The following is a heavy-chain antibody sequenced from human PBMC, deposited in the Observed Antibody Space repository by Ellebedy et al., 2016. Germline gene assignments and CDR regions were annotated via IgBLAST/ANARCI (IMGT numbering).Heavy chain of an antibody. D-gene: IGHD3-16*01. Sequence: GGSLRLSXAASGFSFGIFGMNWVRQAPGKGLEWVSGISNGGIKYYADSIKGRFTISRDTSKNTLDLQMDSLRAEDTAVYYCARVTWDDPIPFHAFDIWGQGTIVSVSS. J-gene: IGHJ3*02. CDR1: GFSFGIFG. CDR3: ARVTWDDPIPFHAFDI. V-gene: IGHV3-23*01. CDR2: ISNGGIK.